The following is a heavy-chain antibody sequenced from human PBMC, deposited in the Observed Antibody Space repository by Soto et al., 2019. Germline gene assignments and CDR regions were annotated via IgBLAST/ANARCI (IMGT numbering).Heavy chain of an antibody. CDR1: GFTFSSYG. CDR3: LPDWFDP. CDR2: ISYDGSNK. V-gene: IGHV3-30*03. J-gene: IGHJ5*02. Sequence: GGSLRLSCSASGFTFSSYGMHWVRQAPGKGLEWVAVISYDGSNKYYADSVKGRFTISRDNSKNTLYLQMNSLRAEDTAVYYCLPDWFDPWGQGTLVTVSS.